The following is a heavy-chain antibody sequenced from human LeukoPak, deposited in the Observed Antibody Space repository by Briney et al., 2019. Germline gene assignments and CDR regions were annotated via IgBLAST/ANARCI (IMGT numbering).Heavy chain of an antibody. V-gene: IGHV1-2*02. Sequence: ASVKVSCKASGYTFTGYYMHWVRQAPGQGLEWMVWINSNSGGTNYAQKFQGRVTMTRDTSISTAYMELSRLRSDDTAVNYCARLMTTAPLGFDYLGQGTLVTVSS. CDR3: ARLMTTAPLGFDY. CDR1: GYTFTGYY. CDR2: INSNSGGT. J-gene: IGHJ4*02. D-gene: IGHD4-17*01.